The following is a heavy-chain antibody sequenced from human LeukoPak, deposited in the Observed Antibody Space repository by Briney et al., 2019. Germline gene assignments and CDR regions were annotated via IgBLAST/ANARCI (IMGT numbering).Heavy chain of an antibody. CDR3: ARGREGYGSGSYDY. J-gene: IGHJ4*02. Sequence: SETLSLTCTVSGGSISSRGYYWGWIRQPPGKGLEWIGSIYYSGSTYYNPSLKGRVTISVDTSKNQFSLKLSSVTAADTAVYYCARGREGYGSGSYDYWGQGTLVTVSS. CDR2: IYYSGST. V-gene: IGHV4-39*07. CDR1: GGSISSRGYY. D-gene: IGHD3-10*01.